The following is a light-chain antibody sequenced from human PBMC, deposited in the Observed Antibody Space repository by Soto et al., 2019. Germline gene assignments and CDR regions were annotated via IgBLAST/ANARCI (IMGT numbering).Light chain of an antibody. CDR3: QQRNKWPQLT. CDR2: DAS. Sequence: EIVLTQSPATLSLSPGERATLSCRASQSVSSYLAWYQQKPGQAPRLLIYDASNRATGIPARFSGSGSGTDFTLTISSLEPEDFAVYYCQQRNKWPQLTFGGGTKVEIK. J-gene: IGKJ4*01. V-gene: IGKV3-11*01. CDR1: QSVSSY.